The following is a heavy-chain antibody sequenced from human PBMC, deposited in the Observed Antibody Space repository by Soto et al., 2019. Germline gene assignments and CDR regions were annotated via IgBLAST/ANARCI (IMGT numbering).Heavy chain of an antibody. J-gene: IGHJ6*02. D-gene: IGHD4-4*01. Sequence: QVQLVQSGAEVKKPGASVKVSCKASGYTFTSYDINWVRQATGQGLEWMGWMNPNSGNTGYAQKFQGRVTMTRNTYKSRDYMDLSSLRSEDTAVYYCARGILNTVIHHYYYGMDVWGQGTTVTVSS. CDR1: GYTFTSYD. CDR2: MNPNSGNT. V-gene: IGHV1-8*01. CDR3: ARGILNTVIHHYYYGMDV.